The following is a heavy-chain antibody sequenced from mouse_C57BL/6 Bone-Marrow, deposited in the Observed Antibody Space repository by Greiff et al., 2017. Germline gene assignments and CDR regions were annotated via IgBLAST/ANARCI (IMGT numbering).Heavy chain of an antibody. CDR1: GYTFTDYE. D-gene: IGHD3-2*02. J-gene: IGHJ2*01. Sequence: QVQLQQSGAELVRPGAPVTLSCKASGYTFTDYEMHWVKQTPVHGLEWIGAIDPETGGTAYNQKFKGKAILTADKSSSTAYMELRSLTSEDSAVYCCTRGDSSRYFDYWGQGTTLTVSS. CDR3: TRGDSSRYFDY. CDR2: IDPETGGT. V-gene: IGHV1-15*01.